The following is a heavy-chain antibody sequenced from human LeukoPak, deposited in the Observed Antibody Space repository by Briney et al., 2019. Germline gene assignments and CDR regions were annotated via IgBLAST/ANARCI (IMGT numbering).Heavy chain of an antibody. CDR3: ARNQLIAVAEPGGLDV. J-gene: IGHJ6*04. CDR2: ISSTGGTT. Sequence: GGSLRLSCAASGITFSSYGMSWVRQAPGKGLEWISSISSTGGTTYYADSVKGRFTISRDNSKNTLYLQMNSLRAEDTAVYYCARNQLIAVAEPGGLDVWGKGTTVTVSS. D-gene: IGHD6-19*01. CDR1: GITFSSYG. V-gene: IGHV3-23*01.